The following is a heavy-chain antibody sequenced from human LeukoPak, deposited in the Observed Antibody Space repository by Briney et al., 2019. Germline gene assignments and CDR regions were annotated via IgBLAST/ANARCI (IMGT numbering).Heavy chain of an antibody. J-gene: IGHJ4*02. V-gene: IGHV5-51*01. D-gene: IGHD6-19*01. CDR1: GYSFTSYW. CDR2: IYPGDSDT. Sequence: HGESLKISCKGSGYSFTSYWLGWVRQMPGKGLEWMGIIYPGDSDTRYSPSFQGQVTISADKSISTAYVQWSSLKASDTAMYYCFVDVADTGIIYWGQGTLVSVSS. CDR3: FVDVADTGIIY.